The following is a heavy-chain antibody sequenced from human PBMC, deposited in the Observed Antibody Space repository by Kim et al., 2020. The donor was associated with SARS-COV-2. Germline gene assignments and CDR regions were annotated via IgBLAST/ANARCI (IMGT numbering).Heavy chain of an antibody. V-gene: IGHV4-34*01. Sequence: SETLSLTCAVYGGSFSGYYWSWIRQPPGKGLEWIGEINHSGSTNYNPSLKSRVTISVDTSKNQFSLKLSSVTAADTAVYYCARTLVVVPAAMFRNNYYYYGMDVWGQGTTVTVSS. CDR2: INHSGST. CDR1: GGSFSGYY. CDR3: ARTLVVVPAAMFRNNYYYYGMDV. D-gene: IGHD2-2*01. J-gene: IGHJ6*02.